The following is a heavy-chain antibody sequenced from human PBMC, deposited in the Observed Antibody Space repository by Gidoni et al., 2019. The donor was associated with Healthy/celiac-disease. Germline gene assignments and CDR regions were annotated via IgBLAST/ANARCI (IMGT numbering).Heavy chain of an antibody. Sequence: EVPLVESGGGLVQPCRSLRLSCAASGFSFADYAMHWVRQAPGKGREWVSGSSWNSGSIGYADSVKGRFTISRDNAKNSLYLQMNSLRAEDTALYYCAKDRQRYCSGGSCYPFDYWGQGTLVTVSS. J-gene: IGHJ4*02. D-gene: IGHD2-15*01. CDR2: SSWNSGSI. CDR3: AKDRQRYCSGGSCYPFDY. CDR1: GFSFADYA. V-gene: IGHV3-9*01.